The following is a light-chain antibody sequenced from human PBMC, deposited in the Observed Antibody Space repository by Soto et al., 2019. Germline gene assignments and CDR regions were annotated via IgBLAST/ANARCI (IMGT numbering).Light chain of an antibody. CDR1: ILGNKY. CDR2: QNN. CDR3: QAWDSSTLYV. V-gene: IGLV3-1*01. Sequence: SYELTQPPSVSVSPGQTASITCSGDILGNKYTSWYQQKAGQSPVQVIYQNNKRPSGIPERFSGSNSGNTATLTISGTQAMDEADYYCQAWDSSTLYVFGTGTKVTVL. J-gene: IGLJ1*01.